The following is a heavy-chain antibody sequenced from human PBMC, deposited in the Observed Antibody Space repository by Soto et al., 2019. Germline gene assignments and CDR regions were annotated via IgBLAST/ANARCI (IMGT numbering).Heavy chain of an antibody. D-gene: IGHD1-26*01. CDR3: AREDGIVGGTSAFDY. Sequence: PGGSLRLSCAASGFTFSSYGMHWVRQAPGKGLEWVAVISYDGSNKYYADSVKGRFTISRDNAKNSLYLQMNRLRAEDTAVYYCAREDGIVGGTSAFDYWGLGTLVTVSS. CDR2: ISYDGSNK. J-gene: IGHJ4*02. V-gene: IGHV3-30*03. CDR1: GFTFSSYG.